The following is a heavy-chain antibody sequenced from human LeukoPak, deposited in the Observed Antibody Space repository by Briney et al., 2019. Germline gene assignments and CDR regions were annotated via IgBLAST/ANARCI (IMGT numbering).Heavy chain of an antibody. CDR3: ARDHPHDYGDYGYFDL. V-gene: IGHV6-1*01. D-gene: IGHD4-17*01. CDR2: TYYRSKWYN. CDR1: GDSVSSNSAA. Sequence: SQTLSLTCAISGDSVSSNSAAWNWIRQSPSRGLEWLGRTYYRSKWYNDYAVSVKSRITINPDTSKNQFSLQLNSVTPEDTAVYYCARDHPHDYGDYGYFDLWGRGTLVTVSS. J-gene: IGHJ2*01.